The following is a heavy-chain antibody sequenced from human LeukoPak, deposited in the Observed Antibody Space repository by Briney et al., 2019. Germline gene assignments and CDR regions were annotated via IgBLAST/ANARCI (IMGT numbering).Heavy chain of an antibody. Sequence: QPGGSLRLSCAASGFTFSSYAMHWVRQAPGKGLEWVAVISYDGSNKYYADSVKGRFTISRDNSKNTLYLQMNSLRAEDTAVYYCARAKGFRVEMATTLDYWGQGTLVTVSS. CDR2: ISYDGSNK. V-gene: IGHV3-30-3*01. D-gene: IGHD5-24*01. CDR3: ARAKGFRVEMATTLDY. J-gene: IGHJ4*02. CDR1: GFTFSSYA.